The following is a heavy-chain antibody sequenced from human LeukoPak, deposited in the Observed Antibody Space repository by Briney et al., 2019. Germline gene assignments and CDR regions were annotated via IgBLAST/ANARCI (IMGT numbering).Heavy chain of an antibody. J-gene: IGHJ4*02. CDR3: AKGSLIAASGTLFDF. Sequence: RAGGSLRLSCAASGFTFDDYSMHWVRQSPGKGLEWLSGLGWNGDIIDYADSVKGRFTISRDNAKNSLYLQMGSLKTEDTALYYCAKGSLIAASGTLFDFWGQGTRVTVSS. V-gene: IGHV3-9*01. CDR1: GFTFDDYS. D-gene: IGHD6-13*01. CDR2: LGWNGDII.